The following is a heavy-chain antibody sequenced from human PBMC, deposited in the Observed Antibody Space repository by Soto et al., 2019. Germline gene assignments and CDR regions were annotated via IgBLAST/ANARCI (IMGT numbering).Heavy chain of an antibody. J-gene: IGHJ6*02. CDR3: AKPKWNYGNYYGVDV. V-gene: IGHV3-30*18. D-gene: IGHD1-7*01. CDR1: GFTFSSYG. Sequence: PGGSLRLSCAASGFTFSSYGMHWVRQAPGKGLEWVAIISYDGNNKYDVDSVQGRFTISRDNSKNTLYLQMNSLRAEDTAVYYCAKPKWNYGNYYGVDVWGQGTTVTVSS. CDR2: ISYDGNNK.